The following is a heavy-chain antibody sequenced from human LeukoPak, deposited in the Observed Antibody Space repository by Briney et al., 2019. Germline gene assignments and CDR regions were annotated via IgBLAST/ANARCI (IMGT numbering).Heavy chain of an antibody. Sequence: GESLKISCQGSGYSFTNYWIGWVRQMPEKGLEWMGLIYPGDSDTRYNPSFQGQVTISADKSISTAYLQWSSLKASDTAMYYCASRNRVVRAFDIWGQGTMVTVSS. CDR2: IYPGDSDT. D-gene: IGHD3-3*01. V-gene: IGHV5-51*01. CDR3: ASRNRVVRAFDI. J-gene: IGHJ3*02. CDR1: GYSFTNYW.